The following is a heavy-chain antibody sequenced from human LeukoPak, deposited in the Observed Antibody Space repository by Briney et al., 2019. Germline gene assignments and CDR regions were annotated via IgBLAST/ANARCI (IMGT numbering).Heavy chain of an antibody. CDR2: ISSRGRST. CDR3: ARGLINGGATYGMDV. CDR1: GFXFSSYA. D-gene: IGHD1-26*01. V-gene: IGHV3-64*01. J-gene: IGHJ6*02. Sequence: PGGSLRLSCAASGFXFSSYAISWVRQAPGKGLEWVSSISSRGRSTYYANSVKGRFTISRDNSKNTLYLQMGSLRAEDMAVYYCARGLINGGATYGMDVWGQGTTVTVSS.